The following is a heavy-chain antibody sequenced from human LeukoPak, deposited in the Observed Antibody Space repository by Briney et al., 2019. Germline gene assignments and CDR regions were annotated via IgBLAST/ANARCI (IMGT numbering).Heavy chain of an antibody. CDR3: ARGVYSSGWYANDY. CDR1: GYTFTSYD. D-gene: IGHD6-19*01. J-gene: IGHJ4*02. V-gene: IGHV1-8*01. CDR2: MNPNSGNT. Sequence: ASVKVSCKASGYTFTSYDINWVRQATGQGLEWMGWMNPNSGNTGYAQKFQGRVTMTRNTSISTAYMELSSLRSEDTAVHYCARGVYSSGWYANDYWGQGTLVTVSS.